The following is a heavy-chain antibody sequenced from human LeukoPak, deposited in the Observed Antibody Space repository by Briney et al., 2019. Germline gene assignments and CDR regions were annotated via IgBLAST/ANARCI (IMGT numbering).Heavy chain of an antibody. CDR1: GFTFSSYA. Sequence: GSLRLSCAASGFTFSSYAMSWVRQAPGKGLEWVSAISGSGGSTYYADSVKGRFTISRDNSKNTLYLQMNSLRAEDTAVYYCAKGSSPYDFWDDLLNFDYWGQGTLVTVSS. J-gene: IGHJ4*02. D-gene: IGHD3-3*01. CDR3: AKGSSPYDFWDDLLNFDY. V-gene: IGHV3-23*01. CDR2: ISGSGGST.